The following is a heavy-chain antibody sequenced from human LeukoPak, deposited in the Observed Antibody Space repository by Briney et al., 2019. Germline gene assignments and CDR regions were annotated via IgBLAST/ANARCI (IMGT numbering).Heavy chain of an antibody. CDR1: GFTFYKYV. CDR3: GKAGGEAKQWLADY. V-gene: IGHV3-43*02. D-gene: IGHD6-19*01. Sequence: PVGSLKLSCAASGFTFYKYVMHWVRQAPGKGLEWVSLISGDGGTTYYSDSVKGRFTISRDNSKNSLSLQMMTLRTEDTAWYYCGKAGGEAKQWLADYWGQGTLVTVSS. CDR2: ISGDGGTT. J-gene: IGHJ4*02.